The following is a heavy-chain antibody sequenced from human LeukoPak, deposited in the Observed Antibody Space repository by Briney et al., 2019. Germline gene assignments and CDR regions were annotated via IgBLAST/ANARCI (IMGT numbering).Heavy chain of an antibody. J-gene: IGHJ5*02. CDR3: ARVSRFLEWLLYPSWFDP. D-gene: IGHD3-3*01. CDR2: IYYSGST. V-gene: IGHV4-39*01. CDR1: GGSISSSSYY. Sequence: PSETLSLTCTVSGGSISSSSYYWGWIRQPPGKGLEWIGSIYYSGSTYYNPSLKSRVTISVDTSKNQFSLKLSSVTAADTAVYYCARVSRFLEWLLYPSWFDPWGQGTLVTVSS.